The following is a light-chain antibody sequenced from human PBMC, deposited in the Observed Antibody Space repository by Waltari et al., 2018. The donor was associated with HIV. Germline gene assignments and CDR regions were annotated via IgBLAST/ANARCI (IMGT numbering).Light chain of an antibody. CDR3: ASLSNSITLVV. Sequence: QSALSQPASVSGSPGQSVTISCSGTNSDMCPSDYVSWYQKFPDRVPRLLIYDVKKRPSGVSSRLSGSKAANTASLTISGLQPEDEADFYCASLSNSITLVVFGGGTHLTVL. J-gene: IGLJ2*01. CDR1: NSDMCPSDY. CDR2: DVK. V-gene: IGLV2-14*01.